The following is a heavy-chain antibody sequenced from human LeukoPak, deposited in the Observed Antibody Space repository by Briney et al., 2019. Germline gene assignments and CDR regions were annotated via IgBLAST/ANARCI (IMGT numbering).Heavy chain of an antibody. CDR1: GFTFSNAW. V-gene: IGHV3-15*01. J-gene: IGHJ4*02. Sequence: GGSLRLSCAASGFTFSNAWMSWVRHAPGKGLEGVGRIKSKTDGGTTDYAAPVKGRFTISRDDSKNTLYLLMNSLKTDDTAVYYCATEADGGPDYWGQGTLVTVSS. CDR2: IKSKTDGGTT. CDR3: ATEADGGPDY. D-gene: IGHD4-23*01.